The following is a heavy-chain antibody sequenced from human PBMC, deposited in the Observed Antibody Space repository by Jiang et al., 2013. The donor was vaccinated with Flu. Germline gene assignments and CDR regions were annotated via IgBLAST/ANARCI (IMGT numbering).Heavy chain of an antibody. V-gene: IGHV3-33*01. CDR2: IWYDGSNK. J-gene: IGHJ4*02. D-gene: IGHD4-17*01. Sequence: WVAVIWYDGSNKYYADSVKGRFTISRDNSKNTLYLQMNSLRAEDTAVYYCARDGETEYYFDYWGQGTLVTVSS. CDR3: ARDGETEYYFDY.